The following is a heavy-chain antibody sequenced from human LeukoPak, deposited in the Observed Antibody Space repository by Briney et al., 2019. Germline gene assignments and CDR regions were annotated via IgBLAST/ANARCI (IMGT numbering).Heavy chain of an antibody. Sequence: PGGSLRLSCAASGFIFNNYGMHWVRQAPGKGLEWVAVISYGGSSEYYADSVKGRFTISRDNSKNTLYLQMNSLRAEDTAFYYYAKDMRSSGYLPCYFDHWGQGTLVTVSS. V-gene: IGHV3-30*18. CDR2: ISYGGSSE. J-gene: IGHJ4*02. CDR1: GFIFNNYG. D-gene: IGHD3-22*01. CDR3: AKDMRSSGYLPCYFDH.